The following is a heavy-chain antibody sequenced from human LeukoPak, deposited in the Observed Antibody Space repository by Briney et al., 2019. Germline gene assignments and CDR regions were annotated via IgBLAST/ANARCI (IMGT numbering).Heavy chain of an antibody. J-gene: IGHJ4*02. D-gene: IGHD1-26*01. CDR2: IYPGDSDT. V-gene: IGHV5-51*01. Sequence: GESLQISCKGSGYSFTSYWIGWVRQLPGKGLEWMGIIYPGDSDTRYSPSFQGQVTISADKSISTAYLQWSSLKASDAAMYYCASPGVGATWDFDYWGQGTLVTVSS. CDR1: GYSFTSYW. CDR3: ASPGVGATWDFDY.